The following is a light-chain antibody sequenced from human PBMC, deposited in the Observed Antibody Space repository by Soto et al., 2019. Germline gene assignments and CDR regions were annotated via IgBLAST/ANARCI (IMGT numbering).Light chain of an antibody. Sequence: QPASVSGSPGQSITISCTGTSSDIGGYNYVSWYQQHPGKAPKLMIYDVSNRPSGISNRFSGSKSGNTASLTISGLQAEDEADYYCSSYTSISSYVFGTGTKVTVL. V-gene: IGLV2-14*03. J-gene: IGLJ1*01. CDR1: SSDIGGYNY. CDR3: SSYTSISSYV. CDR2: DVS.